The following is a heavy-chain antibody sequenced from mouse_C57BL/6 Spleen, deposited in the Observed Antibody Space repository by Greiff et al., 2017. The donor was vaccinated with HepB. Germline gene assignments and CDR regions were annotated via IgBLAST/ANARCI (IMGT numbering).Heavy chain of an antibody. Sequence: QVTLKESGAELVRPGTSVKVSCKASGYAFTNYLIEWVKQRPGQGLEWIGVINPGSGGTNYNEKFKGKATLTADKSSSTAYMQLSSLTSEDSAVYFCARSSNSWFAYWGQGTLVTVSA. J-gene: IGHJ3*01. V-gene: IGHV1-54*01. CDR3: ARSSNSWFAY. D-gene: IGHD2-5*01. CDR2: INPGSGGT. CDR1: GYAFTNYL.